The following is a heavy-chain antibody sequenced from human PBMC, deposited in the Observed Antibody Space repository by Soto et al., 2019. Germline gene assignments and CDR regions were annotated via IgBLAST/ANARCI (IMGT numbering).Heavy chain of an antibody. V-gene: IGHV3-7*01. D-gene: IGHD2-2*02. Sequence: GGSLRLSCAASGFTFSSYWMSWVRQAPGKGLEWVANIKQDGSEKYYVDSVKGRFTISRDNAKNSLHLQMNSLRAEDTAVYYCARDSRCSSTSCYTDYYYGMDVWGQGTTVTVSS. J-gene: IGHJ6*02. CDR3: ARDSRCSSTSCYTDYYYGMDV. CDR2: IKQDGSEK. CDR1: GFTFSSYW.